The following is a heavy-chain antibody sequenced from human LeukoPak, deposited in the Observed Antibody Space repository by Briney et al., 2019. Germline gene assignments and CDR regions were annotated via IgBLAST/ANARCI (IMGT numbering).Heavy chain of an antibody. J-gene: IGHJ5*02. V-gene: IGHV4-34*01. D-gene: IGHD6-13*01. Sequence: PSQTLSLTCTVSGGSISSYYWSWIRQPPGKGLEWIGEINHSGSTNYNPSLKSRVTISVDTSKNQFSLKLSSVTAADTAVYYCARVWQQLVRGSTYNWFDPWGQGTLVTVSS. CDR3: ARVWQQLVRGSTYNWFDP. CDR1: GGSISSYY. CDR2: INHSGST.